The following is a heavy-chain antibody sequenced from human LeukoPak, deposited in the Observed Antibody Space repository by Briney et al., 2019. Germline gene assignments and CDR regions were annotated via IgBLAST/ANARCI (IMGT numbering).Heavy chain of an antibody. Sequence: PSETLSLTCTVSGYSITSGYYWGWIRQPPGKGLEWIGSIYHSGSTFYNPSLKSRVTLSVDPSQNQFSLKLSSVTAADTAVYYCARDPLAVAGDYWGQGTLVTVSS. CDR1: GYSITSGYY. CDR3: ARDPLAVAGDY. CDR2: IYHSGST. J-gene: IGHJ4*02. D-gene: IGHD6-19*01. V-gene: IGHV4-38-2*02.